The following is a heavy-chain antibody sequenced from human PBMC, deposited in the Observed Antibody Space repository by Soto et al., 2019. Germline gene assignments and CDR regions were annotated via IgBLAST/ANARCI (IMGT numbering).Heavy chain of an antibody. V-gene: IGHV3-33*01. CDR2: IWYDGSNK. Sequence: GGSLRLSCAASGFTFSSYGMHWVRRAPGKGLEWVAVIWYDGSNKYYADSVKGRFTISRDNSKNTLYLQMNSLRAEDTAVYYCARASPVAHYYYGSGSYYILDYWGQGTLVTVSS. CDR3: ARASPVAHYYYGSGSYYILDY. D-gene: IGHD3-10*01. CDR1: GFTFSSYG. J-gene: IGHJ4*02.